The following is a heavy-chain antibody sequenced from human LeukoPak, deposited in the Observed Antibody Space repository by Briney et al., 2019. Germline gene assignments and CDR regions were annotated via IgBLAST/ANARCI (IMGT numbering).Heavy chain of an antibody. V-gene: IGHV4-39*01. Sequence: SETLSLTCTVSGGSISGSSYYWGWIRQPPGKGLEWIGSIYYSGSTYYNPSLKSRVTISVDTSKNQFSLKLSSVTAADTAVYYCARGVTMIVVVIHDWYFDLWGRGTLVTVSS. J-gene: IGHJ2*01. D-gene: IGHD3-22*01. CDR2: IYYSGST. CDR3: ARGVTMIVVVIHDWYFDL. CDR1: GGSISGSSYY.